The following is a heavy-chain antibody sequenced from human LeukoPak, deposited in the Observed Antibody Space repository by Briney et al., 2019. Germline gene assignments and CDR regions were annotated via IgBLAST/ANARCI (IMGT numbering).Heavy chain of an antibody. CDR1: GYSISSGNY. J-gene: IGHJ4*02. CDR2: IYTSGST. V-gene: IGHV4-61*02. D-gene: IGHD6-13*01. CDR3: AGRPGIAAAGTSH. Sequence: SETLSLTCSVSGYSISSGNYWSWIRQPAGKGLEWIGRIYTSGSTNYNPSLKSRVTISVDTSKNQFSLKLSSVTAADTAVYYCAGRPGIAAAGTSHWGQGTLVTVSS.